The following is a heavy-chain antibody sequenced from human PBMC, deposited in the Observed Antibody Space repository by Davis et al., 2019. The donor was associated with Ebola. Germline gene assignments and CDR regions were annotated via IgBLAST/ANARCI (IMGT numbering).Heavy chain of an antibody. CDR1: GYSISSGYD. J-gene: IGHJ6*04. Sequence: MPSETLSLTCTVSGYSISSGYDWGWIRPPPGKGLEWMGSIHHTETPYYNPSLKSRLTISVDTSKNQFSLKLSSVTAADTAVYYCARVYDYYGMDVWGKGTTVTVSS. CDR2: IHHTETP. CDR3: ARVYDYYGMDV. D-gene: IGHD3-16*01. V-gene: IGHV4-38-2*02.